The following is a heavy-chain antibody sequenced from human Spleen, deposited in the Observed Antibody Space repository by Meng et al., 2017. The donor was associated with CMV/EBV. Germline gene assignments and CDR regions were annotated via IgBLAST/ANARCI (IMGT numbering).Heavy chain of an antibody. CDR1: GYTFINYG. CDR3: VGATTY. J-gene: IGHJ4*02. V-gene: IGHV1-18*01. D-gene: IGHD5-12*01. Sequence: ASVKVSCKASGYTFINYGIHWVRQAPGQGLEWMGWISAYNGNTNYAQKLQGRVTMTTDTSTSTAYMELRSLRSDDTAVYYCVGATTYWGQGTLVTVSS. CDR2: ISAYNGNT.